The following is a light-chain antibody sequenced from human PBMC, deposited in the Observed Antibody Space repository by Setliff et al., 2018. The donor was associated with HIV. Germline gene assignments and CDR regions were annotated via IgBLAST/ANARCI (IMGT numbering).Light chain of an antibody. V-gene: IGLV7-43*01. J-gene: IGLJ3*02. CDR2: RTT. Sequence: QAVVTQETSLTVSPGGTVTLTCTSSTGAVTSGYYANWFQQKPGQAPRPLIYRTTDKHPWTPARFSGSLLGGQAALTLSGAQPDDEAAYYCLLYYSNSWFFGGGTKVTV. CDR3: LLYYSNSWF. CDR1: TGAVTSGYY.